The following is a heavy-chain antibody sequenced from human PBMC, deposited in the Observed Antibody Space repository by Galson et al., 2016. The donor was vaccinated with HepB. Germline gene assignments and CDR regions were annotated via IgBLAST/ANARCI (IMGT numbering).Heavy chain of an antibody. V-gene: IGHV3-30*04. CDR3: ASTYGGLERHGY. CDR1: GFSLSRYD. D-gene: IGHD1-1*01. CDR2: LSSDGRNE. J-gene: IGHJ4*02. Sequence: SLRLSCAVSGFSLSRYDIDWVRQAPGKGLEWVARLSSDGRNEEYADSVKGRFTISRDNFKSTMYLQMNSLRIEDTAVYDCASTYGGLERHGYWGQGTLVSVSS.